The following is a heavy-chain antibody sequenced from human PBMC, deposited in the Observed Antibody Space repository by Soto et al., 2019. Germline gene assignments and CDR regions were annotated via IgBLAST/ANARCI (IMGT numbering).Heavy chain of an antibody. CDR2: MWYDGTNK. CDR3: ARVPVAQYCSGESCYDPFDY. D-gene: IGHD2-15*01. Sequence: QVQLVESGGGVVQPGRSLRLSCAASGFTFSTYGMHWVRQAPGKGLEWVAVMWYDGTNKYYADSVQGRFTISRDNSQKTLYLHRNSLRAEDTAVDYCARVPVAQYCSGESCYDPFDYWGQGSLVTVCS. V-gene: IGHV3-33*01. J-gene: IGHJ4*02. CDR1: GFTFSTYG.